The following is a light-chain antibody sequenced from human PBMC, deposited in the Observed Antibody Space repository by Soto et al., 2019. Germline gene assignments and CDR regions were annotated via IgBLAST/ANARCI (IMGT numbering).Light chain of an antibody. CDR3: QQYGSSPYT. CDR1: QSVSRRY. Sequence: EIVLTQSPGTLSLSPGERATLSCRASQSVSRRYLAWYQQKPGQAPRLLIYGASSRATGITDRFSGSESGTDFTLTISRLEPEDFAVYYCQQYGSSPYTFGQGTRLESK. CDR2: GAS. V-gene: IGKV3-20*01. J-gene: IGKJ2*01.